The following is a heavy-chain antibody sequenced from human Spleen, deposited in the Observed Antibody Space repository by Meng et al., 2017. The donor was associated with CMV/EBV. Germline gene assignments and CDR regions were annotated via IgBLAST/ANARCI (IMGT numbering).Heavy chain of an antibody. J-gene: IGHJ4*02. D-gene: IGHD6-13*01. CDR3: ARRIAAAGYYFDY. CDR2: IYHSGSS. V-gene: IGHV4-61*01. Sequence: SETLSLTCTVSGASVSSGSYYWTWIRQPPRKGLEWIGNIYHSGSSNYNPSLKSRDAISLDTSKNQFSLKLSSVTAADTAVYYCARRIAAAGYYFDYWGQGTLVTVSS. CDR1: GASVSSGSYY.